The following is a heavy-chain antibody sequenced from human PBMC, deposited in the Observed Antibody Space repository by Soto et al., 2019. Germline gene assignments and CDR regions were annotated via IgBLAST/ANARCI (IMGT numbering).Heavy chain of an antibody. Sequence: PGGSLRLSCAASGFTFRSYARSWVRQAPGKGLEWVSAISGSGGSTYYADSVKGRFTISRDNSKNTLYLQMNSLRAEDTAVYYCAKEVGSRDCSSTSCSLNDWFDPWGQGTLVTVSS. CDR2: ISGSGGST. D-gene: IGHD2-2*01. J-gene: IGHJ5*02. V-gene: IGHV3-23*01. CDR1: GFTFRSYA. CDR3: AKEVGSRDCSSTSCSLNDWFDP.